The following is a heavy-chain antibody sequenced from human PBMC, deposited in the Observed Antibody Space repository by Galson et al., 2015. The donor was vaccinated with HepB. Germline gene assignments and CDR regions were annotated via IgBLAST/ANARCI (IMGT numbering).Heavy chain of an antibody. CDR3: ARAGTGAAAGVDY. CDR2: INPNSGGT. J-gene: IGHJ4*02. CDR1: GYTFTGYH. Sequence: SVKVSCKASGYTFTGYHMHWVRQAPGQGLEWMGWINPNSGGTNYAQKFQGWVTMTRDTSISTAYMELSRLRSDDTAVYYCARAGTGAAAGVDYWGQGTLVTVSS. D-gene: IGHD6-13*01. V-gene: IGHV1-2*04.